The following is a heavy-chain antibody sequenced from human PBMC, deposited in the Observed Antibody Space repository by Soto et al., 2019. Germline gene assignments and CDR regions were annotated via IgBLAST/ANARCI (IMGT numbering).Heavy chain of an antibody. CDR3: AGPKQQLVYGGRGATDL. D-gene: IGHD6-13*01. CDR1: GGSFSGYY. CDR2: INHSGST. J-gene: IGHJ2*01. V-gene: IGHV4-34*01. Sequence: QVQLQQWGAGLLKPSETLSLTCAVYGGSFSGYYWSWIRQPPGKGLEWIGEINHSGSTNYNPSLKSRATISVDTSKIQFPLKLSSVTAAETAVYYCAGPKQQLVYGGRGATDLW.